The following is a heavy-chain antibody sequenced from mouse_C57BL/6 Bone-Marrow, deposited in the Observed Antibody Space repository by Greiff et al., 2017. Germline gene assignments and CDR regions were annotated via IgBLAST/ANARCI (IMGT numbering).Heavy chain of an antibody. CDR3: ARSEDYDSWYFDV. J-gene: IGHJ1*03. D-gene: IGHD2-4*01. V-gene: IGHV1-72*01. CDR1: GYTFTSYW. CDR2: IDPNSGGT. Sequence: VQLQQPGAELVKPGASVKLSCKASGYTFTSYWMHWVKQRPGRGLGWIGRIDPNSGGTKYNEKFKSKATLTVDKPSSTAYMQLSSLTSEDSAVYYCARSEDYDSWYFDVWGTGTTVTVSS.